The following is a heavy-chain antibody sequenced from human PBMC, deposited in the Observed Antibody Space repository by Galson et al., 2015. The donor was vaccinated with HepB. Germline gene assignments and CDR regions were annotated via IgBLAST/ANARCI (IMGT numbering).Heavy chain of an antibody. Sequence: SLRLSCAASGFIFSRYAMSWVRQAPGKGLEWVSSISGSGVSTDYADSVKGRFTLSRDNSKNTLYLQMDSLRAEDTVVYYCAKAGLGSGWYGYWGQGTLVTVSS. J-gene: IGHJ4*02. V-gene: IGHV3-23*01. CDR2: ISGSGVST. D-gene: IGHD6-19*01. CDR1: GFIFSRYA. CDR3: AKAGLGSGWYGY.